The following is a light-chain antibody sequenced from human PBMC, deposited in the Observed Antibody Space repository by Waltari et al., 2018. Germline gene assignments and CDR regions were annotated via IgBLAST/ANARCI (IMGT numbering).Light chain of an antibody. CDR3: ATWDDSPNGHWV. CDR1: ASNIGDNV. J-gene: IGLJ3*02. CDR2: RND. Sequence: QSVLTQPPSASGTPGQRVTISSSGRASNIGDNVVNWYQQFPGKAPKLVIYRNDQRPSGVPDRFSGSKSGTSASLAISGLQSEDEADYYCATWDDSPNGHWVFGGGTKVTVL. V-gene: IGLV1-44*01.